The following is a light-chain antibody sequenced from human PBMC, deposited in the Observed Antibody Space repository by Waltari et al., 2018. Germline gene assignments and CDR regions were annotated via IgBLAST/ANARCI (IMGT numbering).Light chain of an antibody. Sequence: EIVLTQSPGTLSLSPGERATLPCRASQSVGRSLAWYQQIPGQGPRLLIYGESSRATGIPDRFSGSGSGTDFSLTISRLEPEDFAVYFCQHYVRLPATFGQGTKVAI. V-gene: IGKV3-20*01. CDR1: QSVGRS. CDR3: QHYVRLPAT. J-gene: IGKJ1*01. CDR2: GES.